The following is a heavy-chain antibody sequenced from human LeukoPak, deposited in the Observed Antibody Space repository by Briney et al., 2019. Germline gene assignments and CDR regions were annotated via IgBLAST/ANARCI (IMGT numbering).Heavy chain of an antibody. V-gene: IGHV3-23*01. D-gene: IGHD6-19*01. CDR2: ISGSGGST. CDR3: AKGSGAWVAVAEWFDP. J-gene: IGHJ5*02. Sequence: GGALRLSCAASRFTFSSYAMSWVRQAQGKGLEWISAISGSGGSTYYADSVKGRFTISRDNSKNTLYLQMNSLRAEDTAVYYCAKGSGAWVAVAEWFDPWGQGTLVTVSS. CDR1: RFTFSSYA.